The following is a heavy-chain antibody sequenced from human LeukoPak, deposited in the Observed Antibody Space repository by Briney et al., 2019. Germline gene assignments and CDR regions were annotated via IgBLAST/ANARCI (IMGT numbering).Heavy chain of an antibody. J-gene: IGHJ4*02. D-gene: IGHD3-22*01. CDR2: INHSGST. CDR3: ARSAYDSSGYYYVGISGFDY. V-gene: IGHV4-38-2*02. Sequence: SETLSLTCTVSGYSISSGYYWGWIRQPPGKGLEWIGEINHSGSTNYNPSLKSRVTISVDTSKNQFSLKLSSVTAADTAVYYCARSAYDSSGYYYVGISGFDYWGQGTLVTVSS. CDR1: GYSISSGYY.